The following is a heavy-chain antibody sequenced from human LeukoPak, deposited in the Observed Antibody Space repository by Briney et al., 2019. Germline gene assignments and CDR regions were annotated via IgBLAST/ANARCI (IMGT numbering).Heavy chain of an antibody. V-gene: IGHV3-48*01. J-gene: IGHJ4*02. CDR3: ARGASYGSGSHYYFDY. Sequence: GSLRLSFAASGISFRSYSMNWARQAPGEGLEWISYISSSGNPINYADSVEGRFTISRDNAKNSLYLQMNSLRAEDTAIYYCARGASYGSGSHYYFDYWGQGTLVTVSS. D-gene: IGHD3-10*01. CDR1: GISFRSYS. CDR2: ISSSGNPI.